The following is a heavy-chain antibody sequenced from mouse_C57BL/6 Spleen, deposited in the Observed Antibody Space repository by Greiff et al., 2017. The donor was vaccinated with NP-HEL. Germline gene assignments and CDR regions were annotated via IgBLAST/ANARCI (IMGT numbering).Heavy chain of an antibody. Sequence: EVQLQQSGPELVKPGASVKISCKASGYTFTDYYMNWVKQSHGKSLEWIGDINPNNGGTSYNQKFKGKATLTVDKSSSTAYMELRSLTSEDSAVYYCARKGIWFAYWGQGTLVTVSA. CDR3: ARKGIWFAY. V-gene: IGHV1-26*01. CDR1: GYTFTDYY. CDR2: INPNNGGT. J-gene: IGHJ3*01.